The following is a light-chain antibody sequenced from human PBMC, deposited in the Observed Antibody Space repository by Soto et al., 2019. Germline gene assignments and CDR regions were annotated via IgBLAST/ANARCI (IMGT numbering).Light chain of an antibody. CDR1: SSNIGNNY. J-gene: IGLJ1*01. CDR3: GTWDSRLSAV. Sequence: QSVLTQPPSVSAAPGQKVTISCSGSSSNIGNNYVSWYQQLPGTAPKLLIYDNNKRPSGIPDRFSGSKSGTSATLGITGPQTGDEADYYCGTWDSRLSAVFGTGTKLTVL. V-gene: IGLV1-51*01. CDR2: DNN.